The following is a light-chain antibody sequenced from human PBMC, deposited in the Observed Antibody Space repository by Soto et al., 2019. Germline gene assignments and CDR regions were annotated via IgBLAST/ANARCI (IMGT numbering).Light chain of an antibody. CDR3: AAWDDSLGAYV. CDR2: TNN. CDR1: NSNIGTNT. Sequence: QSLLTQPPSASATPGQRVTIPCSGSNSNIGTNTVNWYQQLPGTAPRLLIYTNNQRPSGVPQRFSGSKTGTSASLAIGGLQSEDGADYYCAAWDDSLGAYVFGTGTKLTVL. J-gene: IGLJ1*01. V-gene: IGLV1-44*01.